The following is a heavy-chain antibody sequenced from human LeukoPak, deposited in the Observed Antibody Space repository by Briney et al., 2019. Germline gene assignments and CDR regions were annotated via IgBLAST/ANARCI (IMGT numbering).Heavy chain of an antibody. CDR2: ISGSGGKT. Sequence: GGSLRLSCAASGFTFSSYAMSWVRQAPGKGLEWVSAISGSGGKTYYADSVKGRFTISRDNSKNTLYPQMNSLRAEDTAVYYCAKGVGITMISVRYFDLWGRSTLVTVSS. D-gene: IGHD3-22*01. CDR1: GFTFSSYA. CDR3: AKGVGITMISVRYFDL. J-gene: IGHJ2*01. V-gene: IGHV3-23*01.